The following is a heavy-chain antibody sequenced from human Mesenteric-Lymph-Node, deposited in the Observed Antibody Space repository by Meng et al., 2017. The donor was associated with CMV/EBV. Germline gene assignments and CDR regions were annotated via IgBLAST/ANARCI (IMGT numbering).Heavy chain of an antibody. CDR2: IKQDGSEK. CDR3: ARLLEGYCTNGVCYSPYFDY. V-gene: IGHV3-7*01. J-gene: IGHJ4*02. Sequence: GESLKISCAASGFTFDDYGMSWVRQAPGKGLEWVANIKQDGSEKYYVDSVKGRFTISRDNAKNSLYLQMNSLRAEDTAVYYCARLLEGYCTNGVCYSPYFDYWGQGTLVTVSS. D-gene: IGHD2-8*01. CDR1: GFTFDDYG.